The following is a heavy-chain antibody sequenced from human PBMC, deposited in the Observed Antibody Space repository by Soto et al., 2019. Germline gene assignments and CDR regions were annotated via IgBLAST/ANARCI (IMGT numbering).Heavy chain of an antibody. CDR2: ISSNSYTI. J-gene: IGHJ4*02. V-gene: IGHV3-48*01. D-gene: IGHD6-13*01. Sequence: GGSLRLSCAASGFTFSSYDMNWVRQAPGKGLEWVSYISSNSYTIYYADSVKGRFTISRDNAKNSLYLQMNSLRAEDTAVYYCARDALIAAAGTTRFDFWGQGTLVTVSS. CDR3: ARDALIAAAGTTRFDF. CDR1: GFTFSSYD.